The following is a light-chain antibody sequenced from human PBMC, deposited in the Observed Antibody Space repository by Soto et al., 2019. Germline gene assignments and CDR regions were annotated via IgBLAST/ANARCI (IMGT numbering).Light chain of an antibody. J-gene: IGKJ1*01. Sequence: EIVLTQSPGTLSLSPGERATLSCRASQSVSSSLAWYQQKPGQAPRLLIYGASSRATGIPDRFSGSGSGTDFTLTISRLEPEDFAVYYCQQYGSSSVTFGQGTKVEIK. CDR2: GAS. CDR3: QQYGSSSVT. V-gene: IGKV3-20*01. CDR1: QSVSSS.